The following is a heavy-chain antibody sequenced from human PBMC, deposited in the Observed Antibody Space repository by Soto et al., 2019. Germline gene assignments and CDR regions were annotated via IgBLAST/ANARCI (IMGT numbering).Heavy chain of an antibody. V-gene: IGHV3-9*01. J-gene: IGHJ4*02. D-gene: IGHD6-6*01. CDR3: VKDILNFKQLVFDY. CDR1: GFTFDAYA. CDR2: ISWNSGSI. Sequence: GGSLRLSCTASGFTFDAYAMHWVRQAPGKGLEWVSGISWNSGSIAYADSVKGRFTISRDNAEHSLYLQMNSLRAEDTAFYYCVKDILNFKQLVFDYWGRGTLVTVSS.